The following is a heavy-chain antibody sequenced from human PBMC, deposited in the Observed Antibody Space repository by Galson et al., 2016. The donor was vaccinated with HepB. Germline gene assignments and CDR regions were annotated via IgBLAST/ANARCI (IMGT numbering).Heavy chain of an antibody. CDR1: GGSFTNNNW. J-gene: IGHJ4*02. D-gene: IGHD1-26*01. CDR3: ARGHSGSSLPYFEY. CDR2: IYPGDSDP. V-gene: IGHV5-51*01. Sequence: ETLSLTCAVSGGSFTNNNWWSWVRQMPGKGLEWMGIIYPGDSDPRYSPSFKGQVTISADKSIGTAYLQWSSLKASDTAMYYCARGHSGSSLPYFEYWGQGTLVTVSS.